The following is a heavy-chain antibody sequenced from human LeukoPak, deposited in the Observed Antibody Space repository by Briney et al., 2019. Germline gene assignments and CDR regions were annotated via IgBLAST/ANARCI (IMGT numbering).Heavy chain of an antibody. CDR3: ARDWFGNYAGFDY. CDR1: GYTFTSYF. J-gene: IGHJ4*02. CDR2: INPAGGSP. V-gene: IGHV1-46*01. D-gene: IGHD1-7*01. Sequence: GASVKVSCKASGYTFTSYFIHWVRQAPGQGPEWVGIINPAGGSPSYAQRFQGRVTMTRDTSTSTVYMDLSSLRSEDSAVYYCARDWFGNYAGFDYWGQGTLVTVSS.